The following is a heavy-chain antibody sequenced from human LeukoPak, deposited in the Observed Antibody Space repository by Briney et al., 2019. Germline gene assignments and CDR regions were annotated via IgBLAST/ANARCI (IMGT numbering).Heavy chain of an antibody. Sequence: SVKVSCKASGGTFSSYAISWVRQAPGQGLEWMGGIIPIFGTANYAQKFQGRVTITADESTSTAYMELSSLRSEDTAVYYCARAPDYGGNSLAFDIWGQGTMVTVSS. CDR3: ARAPDYGGNSLAFDI. D-gene: IGHD4-23*01. CDR2: IIPIFGTA. V-gene: IGHV1-69*13. CDR1: GGTFSSYA. J-gene: IGHJ3*02.